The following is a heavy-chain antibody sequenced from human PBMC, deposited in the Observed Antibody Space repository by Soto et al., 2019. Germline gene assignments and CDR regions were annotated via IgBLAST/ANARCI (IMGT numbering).Heavy chain of an antibody. Sequence: GASVKVSCKASGYTFTGYYMHWVRQAPGQGLEWMGWINPNSGGTNYAQKFQGWVTMTRDTSISTAYMELSRLRSDDTAVYYCARSKEGSYRYIGYYFDYWGQGTLVTVSS. V-gene: IGHV1-2*04. CDR3: ARSKEGSYRYIGYYFDY. D-gene: IGHD3-16*02. J-gene: IGHJ4*02. CDR1: GYTFTGYY. CDR2: INPNSGGT.